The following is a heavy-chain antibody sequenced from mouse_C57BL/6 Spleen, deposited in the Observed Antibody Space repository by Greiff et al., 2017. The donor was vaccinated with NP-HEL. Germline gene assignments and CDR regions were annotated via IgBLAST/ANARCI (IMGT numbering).Heavy chain of an antibody. CDR3: ARPITTPWYFDV. J-gene: IGHJ1*03. V-gene: IGHV1-50*01. CDR1: GYTFTSYW. CDR2: IDPSDSYT. Sequence: VKLQQPGAELVKPGASVKLSCKASGYTFTSYWMQWVKQRPGQGLEWIGEIDPSDSYTNYNQKFKGKATLTVDTSSSTAYMQLSSLTSEDSAVYYCARPITTPWYFDVWGTGTTVTVSS. D-gene: IGHD1-2*01.